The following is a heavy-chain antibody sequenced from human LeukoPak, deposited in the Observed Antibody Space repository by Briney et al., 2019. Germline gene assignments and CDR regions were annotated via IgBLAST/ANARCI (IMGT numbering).Heavy chain of an antibody. CDR1: GYTFTGSGWY. V-gene: IGHV1-2*02. Sequence: ASVKVSCKASGYTFTGSGWYLYWLRQAPGQGLECVGWIHPNNGATLYAQKFQGRVAMTTDTSISTAYMELSSLRSDDTAEYFCAIVSPMTTVARGQGAFDIWGQGTMVIVSA. J-gene: IGHJ3*02. CDR2: IHPNNGAT. D-gene: IGHD4-23*01. CDR3: AIVSPMTTVARGQGAFDI.